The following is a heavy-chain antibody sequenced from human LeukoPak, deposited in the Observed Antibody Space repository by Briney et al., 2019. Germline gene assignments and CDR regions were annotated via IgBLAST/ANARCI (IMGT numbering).Heavy chain of an antibody. CDR1: GGSISSYY. D-gene: IGHD3-22*01. CDR3: ASRSFYDSSGYYSP. J-gene: IGHJ3*01. V-gene: IGHV4-59*01. CDR2: IYYSGST. Sequence: PSETLSLTCTVSGGSISSYYWSWIRQPPGKGLEWIGYIYYSGSTNYNPSLKSRVTISLDTSKNQFSLKLSSVTAADSAVYYCASRSFYDSSGYYSPWGQGTMVTVSS.